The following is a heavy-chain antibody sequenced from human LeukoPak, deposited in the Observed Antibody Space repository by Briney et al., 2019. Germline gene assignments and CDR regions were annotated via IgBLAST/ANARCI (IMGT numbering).Heavy chain of an antibody. CDR2: IYYSGST. CDR3: ARAYYDFWSGYPNWFDP. CDR1: GGSISSYY. D-gene: IGHD3-3*01. Sequence: SETLSLTCTVSGGSISSYYWSWIRQPPGKGLEWIGYIYYSGSTNYNPSLKSRVTISVDTSKNQFSLKLSSVTAADTAVYYCARAYYDFWSGYPNWFDPWGQGTLVTVPS. J-gene: IGHJ5*02. V-gene: IGHV4-59*01.